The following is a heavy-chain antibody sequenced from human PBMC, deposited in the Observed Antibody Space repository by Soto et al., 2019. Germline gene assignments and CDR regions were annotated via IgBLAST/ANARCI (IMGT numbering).Heavy chain of an antibody. CDR1: GGSFSGYY. CDR3: ARGLLYSSGWYAGYYFDY. D-gene: IGHD6-19*01. Sequence: PSETLSLTCAVYGGSFSGYYWSWIRQPPGKGLEWIGEINHSGSTNYNPSLKSRVTISVDTSKNQFSLKLSSVTAADTAVYYCARGLLYSSGWYAGYYFDYWGQGTLVNVSP. J-gene: IGHJ4*02. CDR2: INHSGST. V-gene: IGHV4-34*01.